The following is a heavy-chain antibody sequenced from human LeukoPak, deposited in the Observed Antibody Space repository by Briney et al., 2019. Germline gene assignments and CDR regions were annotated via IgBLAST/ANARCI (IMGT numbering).Heavy chain of an antibody. CDR1: GYTFTSYG. Sequence: ASVKVSCKASGYTFTSYGISWVRQAPGQGLEWMGWISAYSGNTNYAQMLQGRVTMTTDTSASTAYMELSSLRSEDTAVYYCARFEVAFDIWGQGTMVTVSS. V-gene: IGHV1-18*01. J-gene: IGHJ3*02. CDR3: ARFEVAFDI. CDR2: ISAYSGNT.